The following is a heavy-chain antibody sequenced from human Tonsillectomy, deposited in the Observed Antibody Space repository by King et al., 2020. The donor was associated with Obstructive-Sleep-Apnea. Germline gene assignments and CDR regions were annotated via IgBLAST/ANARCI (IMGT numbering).Heavy chain of an antibody. V-gene: IGHV3-72*01. Sequence: VQLVESGGGLVQPGGSLRLSCAGSGFTFSDHYMEWVRQAPGKGLEWVGLIRIKAQNYTTYYAASLKGRFTISRDDSENSLYLQMNSLKTEDTAVYFCARYFGPSHAFDRGGQGKRVTVS. D-gene: IGHD2/OR15-2a*01. J-gene: IGHJ3*01. CDR3: ARYFGPSHAFDR. CDR2: IRIKAQNYTT. CDR1: GFTFSDHY.